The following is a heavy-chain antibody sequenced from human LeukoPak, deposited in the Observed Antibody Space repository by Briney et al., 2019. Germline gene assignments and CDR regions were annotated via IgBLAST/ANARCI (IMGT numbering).Heavy chain of an antibody. Sequence: SETLSLTCTASGGSISNYYRSWIRQPPGKRLEWNGYIYSSGDTNYTPSLKSRVTISVDTSKNQFSLRLTSVTAADTAVYYCARHHGEYCTRTKCPLGPWGQGTLVTVSS. CDR2: IYSSGDT. J-gene: IGHJ5*02. CDR3: ARHHGEYCTRTKCPLGP. V-gene: IGHV4-59*08. CDR1: GGSISNYY. D-gene: IGHD2/OR15-2a*01.